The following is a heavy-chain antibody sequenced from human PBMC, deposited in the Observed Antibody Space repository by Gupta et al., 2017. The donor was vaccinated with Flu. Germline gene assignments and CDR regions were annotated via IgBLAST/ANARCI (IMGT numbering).Heavy chain of an antibody. CDR3: ARDYDSSGNYDY. Sequence: QVTLKESGPVLVKPTETLTLTCTVSGFSLSNARMGVSWIRQPPGKALEWLAHIFSNDEKSYSTALKSRLTISKDTSKSQVVLTMTNMDPVDTATYYCARDYDSSGNYDYWGQGTLVTVSS. CDR2: IFSNDEK. V-gene: IGHV2-26*01. J-gene: IGHJ4*02. D-gene: IGHD3-22*01. CDR1: GFSLSNARMG.